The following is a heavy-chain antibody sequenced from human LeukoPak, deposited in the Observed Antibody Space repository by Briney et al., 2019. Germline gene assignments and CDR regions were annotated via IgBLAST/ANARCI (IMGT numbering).Heavy chain of an antibody. Sequence: GASVKVSCKASGYTFTSYAISWVRQAPGQGLEWMGWISAYNGNTNYAQKLQGRVTMTTDTSTSTAYMELRSLRSDDTAVYYCARDLNWNYPKDYFDYWGQGTLVTVSP. V-gene: IGHV1-18*01. CDR1: GYTFTSYA. CDR2: ISAYNGNT. J-gene: IGHJ4*02. CDR3: ARDLNWNYPKDYFDY. D-gene: IGHD1-7*01.